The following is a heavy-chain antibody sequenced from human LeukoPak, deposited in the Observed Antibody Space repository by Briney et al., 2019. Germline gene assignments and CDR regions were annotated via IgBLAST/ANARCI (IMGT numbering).Heavy chain of an antibody. V-gene: IGHV1-8*03. Sequence: ASVKVSCKASGYTFTSYDINWVRQATGQGLEWMGWMNPNSGNTGYAQKFQGRVTITRNTSISTAYMELSSLRSEDTAVYHCARRLVGSLDYYYYMDVWGKGTTVTVSS. CDR1: GYTFTSYD. CDR3: ARRLVGSLDYYYYMDV. CDR2: MNPNSGNT. J-gene: IGHJ6*03. D-gene: IGHD1-1*01.